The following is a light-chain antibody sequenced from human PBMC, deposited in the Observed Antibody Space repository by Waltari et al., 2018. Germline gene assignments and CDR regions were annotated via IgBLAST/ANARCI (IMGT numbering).Light chain of an antibody. V-gene: IGLV2-23*01. J-gene: IGLJ2*01. CDR1: RSDIGAYNF. CDR3: CSYVGGSRVL. CDR2: EAP. Sequence: QSVLTQPASVSGSPGQSITISCTGTRSDIGAYNFVSWFQQLPGQAPRLLISEAPKRPSGVSYRFSGSKSGNTASLSISDLQAEDEADCYCCSYVGGSRVLFGGGTKLTV.